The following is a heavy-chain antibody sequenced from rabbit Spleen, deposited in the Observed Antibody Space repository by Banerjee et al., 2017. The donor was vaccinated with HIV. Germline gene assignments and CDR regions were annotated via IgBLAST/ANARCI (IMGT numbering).Heavy chain of an antibody. Sequence: QEQLEESGGDLVKPEGSLTLTCKASGFSFSSGYDMCWVRQAPGKGLELIACIYVGSGGRTYYASWAKGRFTISRTSSTTLTLQMTSLTAADTATYFCARHRDYNNDKNGYAYADLWGPGTLVTVS. D-gene: IGHD6-1*01. V-gene: IGHV1S45*01. CDR2: IYVGSGGRT. J-gene: IGHJ4*01. CDR1: GFSFSSGYD. CDR3: ARHRDYNNDKNGYAYADL.